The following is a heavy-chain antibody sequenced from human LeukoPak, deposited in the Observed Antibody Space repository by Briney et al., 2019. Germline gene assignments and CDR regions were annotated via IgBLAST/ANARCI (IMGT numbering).Heavy chain of an antibody. J-gene: IGHJ5*02. CDR1: GGSISSGGYY. V-gene: IGHV4-31*03. Sequence: PSETLSLTCTVSGGSISSGGYYWSWIRQHPGKGLEWIGYIYYSGSTYYNPSLKSRVTISVDTSKNQFSLKLSSVTAADTAVYYCAREDYLNWFDPWGQGTLVTVSS. D-gene: IGHD3-10*01. CDR3: AREDYLNWFDP. CDR2: IYYSGST.